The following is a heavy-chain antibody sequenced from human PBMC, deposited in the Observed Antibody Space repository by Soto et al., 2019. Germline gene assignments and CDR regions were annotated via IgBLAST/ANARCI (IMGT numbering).Heavy chain of an antibody. V-gene: IGHV1-69*01. CDR2: NLPAFDEL. J-gene: IGHJ4*02. Sequence: QVQLVQSWSEVKKPGSSVKVSCKVSGGTFKNYAISWVRQAPGQGLEWVGGNLPAFDELNYAPKLQGRVTITADEVTSTAHLELGSLTSEDTAVYFCARASDTSGYYYWGQGTLVTVSS. CDR1: GGTFKNYA. CDR3: ARASDTSGYYY. D-gene: IGHD3-22*01.